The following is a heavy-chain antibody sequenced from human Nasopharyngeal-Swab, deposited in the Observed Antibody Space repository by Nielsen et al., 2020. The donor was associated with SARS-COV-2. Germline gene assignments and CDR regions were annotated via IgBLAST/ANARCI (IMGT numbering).Heavy chain of an antibody. D-gene: IGHD1-1*01. V-gene: IGHV4-59*08. J-gene: IGHJ3*02. CDR3: ARPATTAQSDAFDI. CDR1: GGSISSYY. Sequence: GSLRLSCTVSGGSISSYYWSWIRQPPGKGLEWIGYIYYSGSTNYNPSLKSRVTISVDTSKNRFSLRLNSVTAADTAVHYCARPATTAQSDAFDIWGQGTMVTVS. CDR2: IYYSGST.